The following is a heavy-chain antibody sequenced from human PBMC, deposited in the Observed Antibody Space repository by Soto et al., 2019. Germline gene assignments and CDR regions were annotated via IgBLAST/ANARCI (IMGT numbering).Heavy chain of an antibody. V-gene: IGHV3-23*01. D-gene: IGHD2-2*01. Sequence: GGSLRLSCAASGFTFSSYAMSWVRQAPGKGLEWVSAISGSGGSTYYADSVKGRFTISRDNSKNTLYLPMNSLRAEDTAVYYCAKDRGLLVVVPAANDWGQGTPVTVSS. J-gene: IGHJ4*02. CDR3: AKDRGLLVVVPAAND. CDR2: ISGSGGST. CDR1: GFTFSSYA.